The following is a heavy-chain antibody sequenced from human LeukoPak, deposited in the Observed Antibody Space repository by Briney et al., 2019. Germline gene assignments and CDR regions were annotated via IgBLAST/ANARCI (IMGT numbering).Heavy chain of an antibody. V-gene: IGHV3-74*01. CDR2: INTDGNST. J-gene: IGHJ4*02. CDR3: ARDREGYCSGGSCGGYYFDY. CDR1: GFTFSTYW. D-gene: IGHD2-15*01. Sequence: GGSLRLSCAASGFTFSTYWMHWVRQAPGEGLVWVSQINTDGNSTTYADSVKGRFTVSRDNAKNSLYLQMNSLRAEDTAVYYCARDREGYCSGGSCGGYYFDYWGQGALVTVSS.